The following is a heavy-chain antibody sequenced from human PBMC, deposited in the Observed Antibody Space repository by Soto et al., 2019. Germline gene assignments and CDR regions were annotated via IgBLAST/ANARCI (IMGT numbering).Heavy chain of an antibody. CDR3: ARDDFCTTIPYYYGMDV. J-gene: IGHJ6*02. CDR1: GYTFTSYA. Sequence: GASVKVSCKASGYTFTSYAMHWVRQAPGQRLEWMGWINAGNGNTKYSQKFQGRVTITRDTSASTAYMELSSLRSEDTAVYYCARDDFCTTIPYYYGMDVWGQGTTVTVSS. V-gene: IGHV1-3*01. D-gene: IGHD3-3*01. CDR2: INAGNGNT.